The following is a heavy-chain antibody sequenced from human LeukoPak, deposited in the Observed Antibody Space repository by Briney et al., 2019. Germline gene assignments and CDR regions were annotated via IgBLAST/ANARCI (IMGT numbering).Heavy chain of an antibody. D-gene: IGHD3-22*01. CDR1: GFTFSSYA. V-gene: IGHV3-23*01. CDR3: AKGASFYYDSSGDY. CDR2: ISGSGGST. J-gene: IGHJ4*02. Sequence: GGSLRLSCAASGFTFSSYAMSWVRQDPGKGLEWVSAISGSGGSTYYADSVKGRFTISRDNSKNTLYLQMNSLRAEDTAVYYCAKGASFYYDSSGDYWGQGTLVTVSS.